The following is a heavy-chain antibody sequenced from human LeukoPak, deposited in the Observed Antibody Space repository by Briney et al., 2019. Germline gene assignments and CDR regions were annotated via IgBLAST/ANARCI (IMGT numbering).Heavy chain of an antibody. J-gene: IGHJ6*03. CDR3: ARDEHWNYYYYMDV. Sequence: SETPSLTCTVPGGSISSSSYYWGWIRQPPGKGLEWIGSIYYSGSTYYNPSLKSRVTISVDTSKNQFSLKLSSVTAADTAVYYCARDEHWNYYYYMDVWGKGTTVTVSS. D-gene: IGHD1-1*01. CDR2: IYYSGST. V-gene: IGHV4-39*07. CDR1: GGSISSSSYY.